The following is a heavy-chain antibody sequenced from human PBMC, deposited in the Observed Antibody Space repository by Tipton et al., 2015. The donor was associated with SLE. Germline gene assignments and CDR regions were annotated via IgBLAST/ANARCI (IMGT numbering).Heavy chain of an antibody. CDR3: ANEIRPNDY. CDR1: GLTFSSRA. V-gene: IGHV3-23*01. J-gene: IGHJ4*02. Sequence: GSLRPSCSVSGLTFSSRAMTWVRQAPGKGLEWVSAISIGSTKTYYADSVKGRFTISRDDSKNTLYLQMRSLRVDDTAVYYCANEIRPNDYWGQGTLVTVFS. CDR2: ISIGSTKT.